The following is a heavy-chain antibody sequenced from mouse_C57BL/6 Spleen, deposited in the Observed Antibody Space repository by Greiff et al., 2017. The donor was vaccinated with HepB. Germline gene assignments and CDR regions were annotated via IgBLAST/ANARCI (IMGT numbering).Heavy chain of an antibody. J-gene: IGHJ1*03. V-gene: IGHV5-4*01. CDR3: ARAPHYYGSSLYWYFDV. CDR2: ISDGGSYT. CDR1: GFTFSSYA. D-gene: IGHD1-1*01. Sequence: EVQVVESGGGLVKPGGSLKLSCAASGFTFSSYAMSWVRQTPEKRLEWVATISDGGSYTYYPDNVKGRFTISRDNAKNNLYLQMSHLKSEDTAMYYCARAPHYYGSSLYWYFDVWGTGTTVTVSS.